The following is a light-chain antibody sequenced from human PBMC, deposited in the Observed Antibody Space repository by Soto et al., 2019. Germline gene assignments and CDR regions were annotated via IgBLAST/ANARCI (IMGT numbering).Light chain of an antibody. J-gene: IGKJ2*01. CDR3: QLYDRSPIMYT. CDR2: DAS. CDR1: QILTSRF. V-gene: IGKV3-20*01. Sequence: EIVLTQFPGTLSLSPGEGASLSCRASQILTSRFLAWYQQRPGQAPRLLIYDASSRATGIPDRFSGSGSGTDFTLTISRLEPEDFAVYYCQLYDRSPIMYTFGQGTKLEIK.